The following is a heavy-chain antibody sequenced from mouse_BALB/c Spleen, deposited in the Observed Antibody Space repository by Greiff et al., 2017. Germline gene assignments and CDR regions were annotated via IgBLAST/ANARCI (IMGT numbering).Heavy chain of an antibody. J-gene: IGHJ3*01. D-gene: IGHD2-5*01. V-gene: IGHV1-80*01. Sequence: QVQLQQSGAELVRPGSSVKISCKASGYAFSSYWMNWVKQRPGQGLEWIGQIYPGDGDTNYNGKFKGKATLTADKSSSTAYMQLSSLTSEDSAVYFCARRSNPAWCAYWGQGTLVTVSA. CDR1: GYAFSSYW. CDR2: IYPGDGDT. CDR3: ARRSNPAWCAY.